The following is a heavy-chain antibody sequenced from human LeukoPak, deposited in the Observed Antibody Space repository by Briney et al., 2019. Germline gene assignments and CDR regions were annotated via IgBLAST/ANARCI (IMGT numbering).Heavy chain of an antibody. Sequence: GGSLRLSCAASGFTLSYYWMHWVRQGPGKGLVWVSTINGDGSSTNYADSVKGRFTISRDNAKNTLYLEMNSLRVEDTAVYYCARDPRNKGFDPRGQGTLVTVSS. D-gene: IGHD1/OR15-1a*01. CDR2: INGDGSST. V-gene: IGHV3-74*01. CDR1: GFTLSYYW. J-gene: IGHJ5*02. CDR3: ARDPRNKGFDP.